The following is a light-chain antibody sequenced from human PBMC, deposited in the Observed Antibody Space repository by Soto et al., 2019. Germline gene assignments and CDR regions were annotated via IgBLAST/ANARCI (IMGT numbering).Light chain of an antibody. Sequence: QSVLTQPASVSGSPGQSITISCTGTSSDVGGYNYVSWYQQHPGKAPKLMIYEVSNRPSGVSNRFSGSKSGNTASLTISGLQAEDEADYYCSSYTSSSIVVFGGGTKLT. V-gene: IGLV2-14*01. CDR1: SSDVGGYNY. CDR2: EVS. J-gene: IGLJ2*01. CDR3: SSYTSSSIVV.